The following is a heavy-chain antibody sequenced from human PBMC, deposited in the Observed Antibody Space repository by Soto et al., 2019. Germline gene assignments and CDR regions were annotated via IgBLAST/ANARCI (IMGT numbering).Heavy chain of an antibody. CDR3: AKALYDILTGAYFDY. CDR2: ISWNSGSI. J-gene: IGHJ4*02. V-gene: IGHV3-9*01. D-gene: IGHD3-9*01. CDR1: GFTFDDYA. Sequence: EVQLVESGGGLVQPGRSLRLSCAASGFTFDDYAMHWVRQAPGKGLEGASGISWNSGSIGYADSVKGRFTISRDNAKNSLYLQMNSLRAEDTALYYCAKALYDILTGAYFDYWGQGTLVTVSS.